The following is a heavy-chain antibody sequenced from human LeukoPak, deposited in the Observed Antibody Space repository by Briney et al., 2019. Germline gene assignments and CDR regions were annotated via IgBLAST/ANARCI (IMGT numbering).Heavy chain of an antibody. V-gene: IGHV4-34*01. CDR2: INHSGST. D-gene: IGHD3-16*01. CDR1: GGSFSGYY. Sequence: PSETLSLTCAVYGGSFSGYYWSWIRQPPGKVLEWIGEINHSGSTNYNPSLKSRVTISVDTSNNQFSLKLSSVAAGDTAVTYCARRGSSSNWFDSWGQGTLVTVSS. CDR3: ARRGSSSNWFDS. J-gene: IGHJ5*01.